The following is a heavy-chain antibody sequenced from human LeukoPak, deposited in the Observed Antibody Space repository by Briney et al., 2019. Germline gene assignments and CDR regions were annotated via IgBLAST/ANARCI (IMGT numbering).Heavy chain of an antibody. CDR2: ISSSSSYI. Sequence: GGSLRLSCAASGFTFSSYSMNWVRQAPGKGLEWVSSISSSSSYIYYADSVKGRFTISRDNSKNTLYLQMNSLRAEDTAVYYCARVRAAGYYYFDYWGQGTLVTVSS. D-gene: IGHD6-13*01. V-gene: IGHV3-21*04. J-gene: IGHJ4*02. CDR3: ARVRAAGYYYFDY. CDR1: GFTFSSYS.